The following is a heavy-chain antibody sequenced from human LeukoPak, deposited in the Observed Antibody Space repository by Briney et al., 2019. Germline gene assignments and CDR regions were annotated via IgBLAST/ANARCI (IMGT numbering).Heavy chain of an antibody. CDR3: ARKGDSGDCGVNY. Sequence: GRSQRLSCVASGFSFISYGMHWVRQAPGKGLEGVAVIWYDGRDKYYAESVMGRFTISRDNSKNTLYLQMNSLRAEDTAVYYCARKGDSGDCGVNYWGQGTLVTVSS. V-gene: IGHV3-33*01. J-gene: IGHJ4*02. D-gene: IGHD2-21*02. CDR2: IWYDGRDK. CDR1: GFSFISYG.